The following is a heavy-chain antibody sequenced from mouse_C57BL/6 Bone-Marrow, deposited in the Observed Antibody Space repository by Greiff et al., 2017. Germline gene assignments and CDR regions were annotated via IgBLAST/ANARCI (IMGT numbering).Heavy chain of an antibody. CDR2: IYPGSGST. CDR1: GYTFTSYW. CDR3: ARDEGFYAMDY. J-gene: IGHJ4*01. V-gene: IGHV1-55*01. Sequence: QVQLQQPGAELVKPGASVKMSCNASGYTFTSYWITWVKQRPGQGLEWIGDIYPGSGSTNYNEKFKSKATLTVDTSSSTAYMQLSSLTSEDSAVYNCARDEGFYAMDYWGQGTSVTVSS.